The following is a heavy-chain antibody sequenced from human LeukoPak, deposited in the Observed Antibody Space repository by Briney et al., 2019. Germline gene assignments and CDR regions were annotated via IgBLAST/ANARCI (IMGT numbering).Heavy chain of an antibody. CDR1: GGSISSYY. Sequence: PSETLSLTCSVSGGSISSYYWNWIRQTPGKGLEWVGYIYYSRRTNYNPSLKSRVTISIDTSKNQFSLTLSSVTTADAAVYYCARGQKYRNGYTVTELGSGYFAYWGQGTLVTVSS. V-gene: IGHV4-59*01. CDR2: IYYSRRT. J-gene: IGHJ4*02. D-gene: IGHD5-18*01. CDR3: ARGQKYRNGYTVTELGSGYFAY.